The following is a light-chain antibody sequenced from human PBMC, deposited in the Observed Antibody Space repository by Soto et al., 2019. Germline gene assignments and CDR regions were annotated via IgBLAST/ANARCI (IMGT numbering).Light chain of an antibody. CDR2: DAY. J-gene: IGKJ1*01. Sequence: DIQMTQSPSTLSASVGDRVTITCRASQSISSWLAWYQQKPVKAPKLLIYDAYSLESGVPSMFRGSGSGTEFTLTISSLQPDDFATYYCQQYNSYWTFGQGTKVEIK. V-gene: IGKV1-5*01. CDR3: QQYNSYWT. CDR1: QSISSW.